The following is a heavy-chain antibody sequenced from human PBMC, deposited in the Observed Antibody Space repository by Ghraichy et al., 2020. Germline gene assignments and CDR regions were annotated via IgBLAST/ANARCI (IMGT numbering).Heavy chain of an antibody. D-gene: IGHD6-13*01. CDR2: ISGSGGTT. Sequence: SCAASGFSFSDYALSWVRQAPGKGLEWVAAISGSGGTTYYADSVKGRFTVSRDKAKSTLYLQMKSLRAEDTAIYYCAKDISSTWYGGWFDPWGRGTLVTVSS. CDR1: GFSFSDYA. CDR3: AKDISSTWYGGWFDP. J-gene: IGHJ5*02. V-gene: IGHV3-23*01.